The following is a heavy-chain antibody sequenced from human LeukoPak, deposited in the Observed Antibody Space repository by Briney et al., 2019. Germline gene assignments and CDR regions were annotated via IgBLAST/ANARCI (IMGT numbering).Heavy chain of an antibody. CDR1: GGSFSGYY. V-gene: IGHV4-34*01. J-gene: IGHJ4*02. CDR3: ARNLRRYSSGWYVAYFDY. Sequence: PSETLSLTCAVYGGSFSGYYWSWIRQPPGKGLEWIGEINHSGSTNYNPSLKSRVTISVDTSKNQFSLKLSSVTAADTAVYYCARNLRRYSSGWYVAYFDYWGQGTLVTVSS. D-gene: IGHD6-19*01. CDR2: INHSGST.